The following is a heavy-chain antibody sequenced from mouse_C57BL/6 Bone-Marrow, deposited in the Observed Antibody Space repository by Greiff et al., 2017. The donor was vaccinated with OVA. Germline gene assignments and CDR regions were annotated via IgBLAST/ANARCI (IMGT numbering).Heavy chain of an antibody. J-gene: IGHJ4*01. V-gene: IGHV1-54*01. CDR3: ARFFYGHYYAMDY. Sequence: VQLQQSGAELVRPGTSVKVSCKASGYAFTNYLIEWVKQRPGQGLEWIGVINPGSGGTNYNEKFKGKATLTADKSSSTTYMQLSILTSEDSAVYFCARFFYGHYYAMDYWGQGTSVTVSS. CDR1: GYAFTNYL. CDR2: INPGSGGT. D-gene: IGHD2-1*01.